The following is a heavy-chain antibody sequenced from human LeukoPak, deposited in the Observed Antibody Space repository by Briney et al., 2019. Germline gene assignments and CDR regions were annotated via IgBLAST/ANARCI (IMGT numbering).Heavy chain of an antibody. V-gene: IGHV1-69*05. D-gene: IGHD5-18*01. J-gene: IGHJ6*03. CDR1: GYTFTNYG. CDR3: ARGDTAMVYYYMDV. Sequence: SVKVSCKASGYTFTNYGISWVRQAPGQGLEWMGGIIPIFGTANYAQKFQGRVTITTDESTSTAYMELSSLRSEDTAVYYCARGDTAMVYYYMDVWGKGTTVTVSS. CDR2: IIPIFGTA.